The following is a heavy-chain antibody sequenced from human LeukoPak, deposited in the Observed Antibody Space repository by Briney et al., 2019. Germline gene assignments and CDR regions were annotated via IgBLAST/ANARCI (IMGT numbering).Heavy chain of an antibody. Sequence: GGSLRLSCAASGFTFSSYSMNWVRQAPGKGLEWVSSISSSSSYIYYADSVKGRFTISRDNAKNSLYLQMNSLRAEDTAVYYCARDLVVAGIAVAVLGYWGQGTLVTVSS. CDR3: ARDLVVAGIAVAVLGY. CDR2: ISSSSSYI. D-gene: IGHD6-19*01. CDR1: GFTFSSYS. V-gene: IGHV3-21*01. J-gene: IGHJ4*02.